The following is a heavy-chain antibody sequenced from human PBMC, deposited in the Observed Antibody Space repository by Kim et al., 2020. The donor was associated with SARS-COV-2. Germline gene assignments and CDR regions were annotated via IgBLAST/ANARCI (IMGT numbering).Heavy chain of an antibody. CDR1: GFTFSSYE. CDR2: ISSSGSTI. Sequence: GGSLRLSCAASGFTFSSYEMNWVRQAPGKGLEWLSYISSSGSTIYYADSVKGRFTISRDNAKNSLYLQMNSLRAEDTAVYYCARGAPDYGDSFDPWGQGTLVTVSS. V-gene: IGHV3-48*03. D-gene: IGHD4-17*01. CDR3: ARGAPDYGDSFDP. J-gene: IGHJ5*02.